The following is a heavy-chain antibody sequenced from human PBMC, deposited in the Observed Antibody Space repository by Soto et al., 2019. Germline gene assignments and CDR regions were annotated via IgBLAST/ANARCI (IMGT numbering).Heavy chain of an antibody. CDR2: ISANDVGT. D-gene: IGHD1-20*01. Sequence: GGSLRLSCNASGFNLRNYAMTWMRQDPCKALEWVSLISANDVGTYYAESVKTRFTISTDQSRNTVYLQMDSLRADDTAIYYCAKAKNDYNWDNRPPFDYWGQGTLVTVSS. V-gene: IGHV3-23*01. J-gene: IGHJ4*02. CDR1: GFNLRNYA. CDR3: AKAKNDYNWDNRPPFDY.